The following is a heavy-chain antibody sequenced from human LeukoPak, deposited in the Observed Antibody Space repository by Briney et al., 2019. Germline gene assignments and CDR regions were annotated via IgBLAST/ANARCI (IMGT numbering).Heavy chain of an antibody. V-gene: IGHV4-31*03. CDR2: IYYSGST. CDR1: GGSISSGGYY. J-gene: IGHJ4*02. D-gene: IGHD2-21*01. Sequence: SETLSLTCTVSGGSISSGGYYWSWIRQHPGKGLEWIGYIYYSGSTYYNPSLKSRVTISVDTSKNQFSLKLSSVTAADTAVYYCAARGSDSLYFDYWGQGTLVTVSP. CDR3: AARGSDSLYFDY.